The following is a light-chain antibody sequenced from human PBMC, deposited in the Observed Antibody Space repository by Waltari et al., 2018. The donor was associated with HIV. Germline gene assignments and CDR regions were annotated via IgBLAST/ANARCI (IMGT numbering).Light chain of an antibody. CDR1: RSDVGAYY. J-gene: IGLJ3*02. CDR3: SSYISSATPE. Sequence: QSALTQPASVSGSPGQSISISCTGTRSDVGAYYVSWYQHHPGKAPKVIIYEVSNRPSGVSNRFSGSKSGNTASLTISGLLPEDEADYFCSSYISSATPEFGGGTRLTVL. CDR2: EVS. V-gene: IGLV2-14*01.